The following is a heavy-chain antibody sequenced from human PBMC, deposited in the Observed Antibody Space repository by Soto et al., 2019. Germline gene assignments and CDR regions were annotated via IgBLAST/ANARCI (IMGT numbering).Heavy chain of an antibody. D-gene: IGHD3-10*01. J-gene: IGHJ6*02. CDR2: IYYSGST. CDR1: GGSISSGGYY. V-gene: IGHV4-31*03. Sequence: TLSLTCSVSGGSISSGGYYWSWIRQHPGKGLEWIGYIYYSGSTYYNPSLKSRVTISVDTSKNQFSLKLSSVTAADTAIYYCTREGSAPYYYYGMDAWGQGTTVTVSS. CDR3: TREGSAPYYYYGMDA.